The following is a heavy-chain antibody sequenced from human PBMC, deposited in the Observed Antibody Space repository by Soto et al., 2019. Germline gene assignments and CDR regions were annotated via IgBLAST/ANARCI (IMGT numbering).Heavy chain of an antibody. Sequence: ASVKVSCKVSGYTLTELSMHWVRQAPGKGLEWMGGFDPEDGETIYAQKFQGRVTMTEDTSTDTAYMELSSLRSEDTAVYYCATERTRISHYNWNFQFWFDPWGQGTLVTVSS. CDR2: FDPEDGET. CDR3: ATERTRISHYNWNFQFWFDP. V-gene: IGHV1-24*01. J-gene: IGHJ5*02. CDR1: GYTLTELS. D-gene: IGHD1-7*01.